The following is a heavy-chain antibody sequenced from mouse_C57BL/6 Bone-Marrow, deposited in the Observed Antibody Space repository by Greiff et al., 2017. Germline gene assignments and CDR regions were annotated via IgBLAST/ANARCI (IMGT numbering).Heavy chain of an antibody. D-gene: IGHD2-2*01. V-gene: IGHV1-22*01. CDR1: GYTFTDYN. CDR3: ANDLLWLRRYYYAMDD. Sequence: EVQLQQSGPELVKPGASVKMSCKASGYTFTDYNMHWVKQSHGKSLEWIGYINPNNGGTSYNQKFKGKATLTVNKSSSTAYMELRSLTSEDSAVYYCANDLLWLRRYYYAMDDWGQGPSVTVSS. CDR2: INPNNGGT. J-gene: IGHJ4*01.